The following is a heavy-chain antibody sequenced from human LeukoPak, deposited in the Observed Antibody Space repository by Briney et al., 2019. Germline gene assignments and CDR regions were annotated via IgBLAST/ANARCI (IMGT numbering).Heavy chain of an antibody. CDR3: ARGDLESYYDSSGYFPFDY. D-gene: IGHD3-22*01. J-gene: IGHJ4*02. Sequence: PSQTLSLTCTVSGGSISSGGYYWSWIRQPPGKGLEWIGYIYHSGSTYYNPSLKSRVTISVDRSKNQFSLKLSSVTAADTAVYYCARGDLESYYDSSGYFPFDYWGQGTLVTVSS. CDR1: GGSISSGGYY. V-gene: IGHV4-30-2*01. CDR2: IYHSGST.